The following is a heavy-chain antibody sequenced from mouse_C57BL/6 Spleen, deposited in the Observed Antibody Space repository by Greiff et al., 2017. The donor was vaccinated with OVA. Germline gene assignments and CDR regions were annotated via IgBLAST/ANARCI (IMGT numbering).Heavy chain of an antibody. CDR2: IDPSDSYT. D-gene: IGHD1-1*01. Sequence: QVQLQQPGAELVKPGASVKLSCKASGYTFTSYWMQWVKQRPGQGLEWIGEIDPSDSYTNYNQKFKGKATMTVDTSSSTAYMQLSSLTSEDSAVYYCARSTTVVARCDYWGQGTLVTVSA. CDR1: GYTFTSYW. J-gene: IGHJ3*01. CDR3: ARSTTVVARCDY. V-gene: IGHV1-50*01.